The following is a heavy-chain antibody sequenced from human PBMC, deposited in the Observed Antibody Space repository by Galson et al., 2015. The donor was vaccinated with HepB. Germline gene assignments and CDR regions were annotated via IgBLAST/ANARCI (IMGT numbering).Heavy chain of an antibody. V-gene: IGHV2-5*02. D-gene: IGHD1-20*01. Sequence: PALVKPTQTLTLTCTFSGFSLSTSGVGVGWIRQPPGKALEWLALIYWDDDKRYSPSLKSRLTITKDTSKNQVVLTMTNMDPVDTATYYCAHSVDNWNDRLNWFDPWGQGTLVTVSS. CDR2: IYWDDDK. CDR1: GFSLSTSGVG. CDR3: AHSVDNWNDRLNWFDP. J-gene: IGHJ5*02.